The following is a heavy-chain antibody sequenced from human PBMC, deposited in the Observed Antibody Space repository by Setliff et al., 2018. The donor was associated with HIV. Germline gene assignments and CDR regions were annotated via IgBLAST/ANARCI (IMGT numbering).Heavy chain of an antibody. Sequence: PGGSLRLSCAASGFTLSSTYMAWVRQAPGKGLEWVSTIYSDGTTYHADSVKGRFTLSRDNSKNTLFLQMNSLRPEDTAVFYCARLRLFSSALDYWGQGTLVTVSS. CDR3: ARLRLFSSALDY. CDR1: GFTLSSTY. J-gene: IGHJ4*02. CDR2: IYSDGTT. D-gene: IGHD2-2*01. V-gene: IGHV3-66*02.